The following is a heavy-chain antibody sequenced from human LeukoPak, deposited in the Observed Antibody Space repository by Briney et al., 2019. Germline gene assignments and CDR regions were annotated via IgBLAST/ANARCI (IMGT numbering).Heavy chain of an antibody. CDR2: IYHTGST. J-gene: IGHJ3*01. V-gene: IGHV4-34*01. CDR3: PRVRYPTQRRVLSAMTIPTAGAFDD. Sequence: AETLSLTCAVYGVSFSNYYWSWVRQSPGKGLEWVGDIYHTGSTTYNPSLQSRVTILVNTAKNQFSRRLSYVTPANTTIDYCPRVRYPTQRRVLSAMTIPTAGAFDDWGQGTLVTVSS. CDR1: GVSFSNYY. D-gene: IGHD2-21*01.